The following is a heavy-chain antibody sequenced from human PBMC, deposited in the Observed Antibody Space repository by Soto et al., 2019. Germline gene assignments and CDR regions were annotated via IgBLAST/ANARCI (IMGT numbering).Heavy chain of an antibody. CDR1: GYTFTSYG. CDR3: ARAGVGATTPKVYFDY. V-gene: IGHV1-18*01. Sequence: GASVKVSCKASGYTFTSYGISWVRQAPGQGLEWMGWISAYNGNTNYAQKLQGRVTMTTDTSTSTAYMELRSLRSDDTAVYYCARAGVGATTPKVYFDYWGQGTLVTVSS. J-gene: IGHJ4*02. D-gene: IGHD1-26*01. CDR2: ISAYNGNT.